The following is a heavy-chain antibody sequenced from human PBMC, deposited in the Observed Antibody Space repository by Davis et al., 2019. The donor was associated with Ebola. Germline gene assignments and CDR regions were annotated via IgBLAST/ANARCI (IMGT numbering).Heavy chain of an antibody. J-gene: IGHJ4*02. CDR3: TRHDHHFWSGSFDY. V-gene: IGHV3-11*01. D-gene: IGHD3-3*02. Sequence: GESLKISCTASGFTFSDHYMSWIRQAPGKGLEWVAHISTSGNSIYYADSVKGRFTISRDNAKNSLYLQMNSLRAEDTAVYYCTRHDHHFWSGSFDYWGQGTLVTVSS. CDR1: GFTFSDHY. CDR2: ISTSGNSI.